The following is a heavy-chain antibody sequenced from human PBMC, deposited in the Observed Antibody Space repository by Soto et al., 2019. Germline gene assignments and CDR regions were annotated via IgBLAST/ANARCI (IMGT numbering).Heavy chain of an antibody. CDR3: AKGASGYYYYGMDV. Sequence: EVQLLESGGGLVQPGGSLRLSCAASGFTFSSYAMSWVRQAPGKGLEWVSAISGSGGSTYYADSVKGRFTISRDNSNNTRYLQMNSLRAEDTAVYYCAKGASGYYYYGMDVWGQGTTVTVSS. CDR1: GFTFSSYA. V-gene: IGHV3-23*01. CDR2: ISGSGGST. D-gene: IGHD3-10*01. J-gene: IGHJ6*02.